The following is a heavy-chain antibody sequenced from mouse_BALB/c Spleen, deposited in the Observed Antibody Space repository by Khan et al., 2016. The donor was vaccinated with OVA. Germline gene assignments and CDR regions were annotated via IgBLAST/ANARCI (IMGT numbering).Heavy chain of an antibody. Sequence: QIQLVQSGPELKKPGETVKISCKASAYTFTNYGMNWVKQAPGKGLKWMGWINTYTGEPTYTDDFKGRFAFSLDTSASTAYLQINNLKNEDMATYFCASGASDWYFDVWGAGTTVTVSS. CDR1: AYTFTNYG. V-gene: IGHV9-1*02. CDR2: INTYTGEP. CDR3: ASGASDWYFDV. J-gene: IGHJ1*01.